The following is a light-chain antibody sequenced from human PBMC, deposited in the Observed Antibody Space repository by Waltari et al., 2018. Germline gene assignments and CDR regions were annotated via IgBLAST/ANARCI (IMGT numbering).Light chain of an antibody. CDR1: QSISSY. V-gene: IGKV1-39*01. Sequence: DIQMTQSPSSLSASVGDRVTITCRASQSISSYLNWYQQKPGKAPKLLIYAASSLQSGVPSRFSGSGSGTDFTLKISSVEAEDVGVYYCMQGTHWPPWTFGQGTKVEIK. CDR3: MQGTHWPPWT. J-gene: IGKJ1*01. CDR2: AAS.